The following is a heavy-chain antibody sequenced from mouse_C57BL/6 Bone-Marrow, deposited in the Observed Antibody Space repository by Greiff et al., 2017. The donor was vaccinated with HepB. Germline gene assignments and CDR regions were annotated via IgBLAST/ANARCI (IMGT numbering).Heavy chain of an antibody. CDR3: AKEILELRWYFDV. J-gene: IGHJ1*03. V-gene: IGHV1-76*01. CDR2: IYPGSGNT. Sequence: QVQLKQSGAELVRPGASVKLSCKASGYTFTDYYINWVKQRPGQGLEWIARIYPGSGNTYYNEKFKGKATLTAEKSSSTAYMQLSSLTSEDSAVYFCAKEILELRWYFDVWGTGTTVTVSS. CDR1: GYTFTDYY. D-gene: IGHD1-1*01.